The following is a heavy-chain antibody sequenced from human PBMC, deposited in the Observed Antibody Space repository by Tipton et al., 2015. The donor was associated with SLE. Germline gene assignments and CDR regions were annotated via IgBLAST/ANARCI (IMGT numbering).Heavy chain of an antibody. CDR1: GFTFDDYA. D-gene: IGHD3-22*01. J-gene: IGHJ3*02. Sequence: SLRLSCAASGFTFDDYAMHWVRQAPGKGLEWVSGISWNSGSIGYADSVKGRFTISRDNAKNSLYLQMNSLRAEDTAVYYCATPLFNGDYDSSGSYAFDIWGQGTMVTVSS. CDR3: ATPLFNGDYDSSGSYAFDI. CDR2: ISWNSGSI. V-gene: IGHV3-9*01.